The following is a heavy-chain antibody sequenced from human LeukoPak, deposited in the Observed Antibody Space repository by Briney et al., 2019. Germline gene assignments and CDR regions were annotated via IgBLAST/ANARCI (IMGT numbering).Heavy chain of an antibody. D-gene: IGHD3-22*01. J-gene: IGHJ3*02. CDR3: AKARSHYYDSSGYYMSDAFDI. Sequence: GGSLRLSCAASGFTFSSYGMHWVRQAPGKGLEWVAVISYDGSNKYYADSVKGRFTISRDNSKNTLYLQMNSLRAEDTAVYHCAKARSHYYDSSGYYMSDAFDIWGQGTMVTVSS. V-gene: IGHV3-30*18. CDR1: GFTFSSYG. CDR2: ISYDGSNK.